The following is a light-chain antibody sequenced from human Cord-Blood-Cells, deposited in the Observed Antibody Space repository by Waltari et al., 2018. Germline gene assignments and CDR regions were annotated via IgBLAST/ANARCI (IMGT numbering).Light chain of an antibody. V-gene: IGLV2-23*01. Sequence: QSALTQPASVSGSPGHSIPLSCTGTSSVVGSYTLVSWYQQHPGKAPKLMIYDGSKRPSGVSNRFSGSKSGNTAFLTISGLQAEDEADYYCCSYAGSSTWVFGGGTKLTVL. CDR1: SSVVGSYTL. CDR3: CSYAGSSTWV. CDR2: DGS. J-gene: IGLJ3*02.